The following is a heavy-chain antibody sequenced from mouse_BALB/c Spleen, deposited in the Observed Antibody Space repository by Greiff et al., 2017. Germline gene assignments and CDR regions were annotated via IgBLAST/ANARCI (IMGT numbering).Heavy chain of an antibody. Sequence: EVQVVESGGGLVQPGGPRKLSCAASGFTFSSFGMHWVRQAPEKGLEWVAYISSGSSTIYYADTVKGRFTISRDNPKNTLFLQMTSLRSEDTAMYYCASVWSYAMDYWGQGTSVTVSS. D-gene: IGHD2-10*02. CDR3: ASVWSYAMDY. CDR1: GFTFSSFG. J-gene: IGHJ4*01. CDR2: ISSGSSTI. V-gene: IGHV5-17*02.